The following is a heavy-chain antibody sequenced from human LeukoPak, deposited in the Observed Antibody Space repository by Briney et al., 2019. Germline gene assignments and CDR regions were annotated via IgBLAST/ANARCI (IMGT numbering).Heavy chain of an antibody. CDR1: GFTVSSNY. CDR2: FYTGGST. V-gene: IGHV3-53*01. D-gene: IGHD3-3*01. J-gene: IGHJ4*02. Sequence: GGSLRLSCAASGFTVSSNYMNWVRQAPGKGLEWVSVFYTGGSTYYADSVKGRFTISRDNSKNTLYLQMNSLRAEDTAVYYCAKAQRRSRDFIDYWGQGTLVTVSS. CDR3: AKAQRRSRDFIDY.